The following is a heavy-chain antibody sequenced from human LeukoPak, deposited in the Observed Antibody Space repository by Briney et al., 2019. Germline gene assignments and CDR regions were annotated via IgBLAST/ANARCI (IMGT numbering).Heavy chain of an antibody. CDR3: ARAFVIPSYLDSKGPDAYDI. Sequence: GASVKVSCKASGYTFTSYDINWVRQAPGQGPEWMGVINTSAGSTNNAQKFRGRVTMTMDMSTRTVYMELNSLRSEDTAVYYCARAFVIPSYLDSKGPDAYDIWGQGTMVTVSS. V-gene: IGHV1-46*01. CDR2: INTSAGST. CDR1: GYTFTSYD. J-gene: IGHJ3*02. D-gene: IGHD3-22*01.